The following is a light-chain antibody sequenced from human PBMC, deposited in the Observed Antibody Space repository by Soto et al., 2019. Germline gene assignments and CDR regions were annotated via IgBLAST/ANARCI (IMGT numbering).Light chain of an antibody. CDR2: DAS. CDR1: QSISSS. J-gene: IGKJ1*01. Sequence: DIQMTQSPSTLSASVGDRVSIACRASQSISSSLAWYQQKPGKAPKLLIYDASSLESGVPSRFSGSRSGTEFTLSINRLQTQDFATYYCQQYHRYSWTFGQGTKVEIK. CDR3: QQYHRYSWT. V-gene: IGKV1-5*01.